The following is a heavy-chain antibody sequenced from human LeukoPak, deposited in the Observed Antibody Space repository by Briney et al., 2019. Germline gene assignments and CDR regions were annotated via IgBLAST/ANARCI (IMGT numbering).Heavy chain of an antibody. Sequence: GSLRLSCAASGFTFSSYAMSWVRQAPGKGLEGVSAISGSGGSTYYADSVKGRFTISRDNSKNTLYLQMNSLSAEDTAGYYCAKTPDIVVVTAITGSIDYWGQGTLVTVSS. V-gene: IGHV3-23*01. CDR2: ISGSGGST. CDR3: AKTPDIVVVTAITGSIDY. D-gene: IGHD2-21*02. J-gene: IGHJ4*02. CDR1: GFTFSSYA.